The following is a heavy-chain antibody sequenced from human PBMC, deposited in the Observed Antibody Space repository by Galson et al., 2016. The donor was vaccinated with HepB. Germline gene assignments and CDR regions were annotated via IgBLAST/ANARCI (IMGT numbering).Heavy chain of an antibody. CDR3: ATHGGTTVKHGFDY. D-gene: IGHD4-17*01. J-gene: IGHJ4*02. CDR1: GFIFSSYW. Sequence: LRLSCAASGFIFSSYWVAWLRQTPEKGLQWVANMNQDGSQIYYVDSVKGRFSISRDNAKSSLYLQMNRLGAEDTAVYYCATHGGTTVKHGFDYWGQGTLVTVSS. V-gene: IGHV3-7*03. CDR2: MNQDGSQI.